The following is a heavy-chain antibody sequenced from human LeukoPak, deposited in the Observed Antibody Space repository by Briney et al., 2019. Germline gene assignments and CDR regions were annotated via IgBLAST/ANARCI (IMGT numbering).Heavy chain of an antibody. CDR2: IYYSGST. CDR1: GGSISSSSYY. D-gene: IGHD6-19*01. CDR3: ARLEAVAGILDS. Sequence: SETLSLTCTVSGGSISSSSYYWGWIRQPPGKGLEWIGSIYYSGSTYYSPSLKSRVTISVDTSKNQFSLKLSSVTAADTAVFYCARLEAVAGILDSWGPGTLVTVSS. J-gene: IGHJ4*02. V-gene: IGHV4-39*01.